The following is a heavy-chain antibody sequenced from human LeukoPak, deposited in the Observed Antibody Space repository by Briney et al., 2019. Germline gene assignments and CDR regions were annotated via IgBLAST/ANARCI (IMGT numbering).Heavy chain of an antibody. J-gene: IGHJ4*02. D-gene: IGHD3-16*02. CDR1: GFTFSSYA. CDR2: ISGSGGST. CDR3: AKDHYDYVWGSYRADY. Sequence: GGSLRLSCAASGFTFSSYAMSWVRQAPGKGLEWVSAISGSGGSTYYADSVKGRFTISRDNSKNTLYLQMNSLRAEDTAVYYCAKDHYDYVWGSYRADYWGQGTLVTVSS. V-gene: IGHV3-23*01.